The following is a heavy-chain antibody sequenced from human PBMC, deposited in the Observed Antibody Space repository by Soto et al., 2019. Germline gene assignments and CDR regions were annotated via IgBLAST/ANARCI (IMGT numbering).Heavy chain of an antibody. Sequence: GGSLRLSCTASGFTFVEYAMSWVRQAPGKGLEWVGFIRSKAYGGTTEYAASVKGRFTISRDDSKSIAYLQMNSLKTEDTAVYYCTRESGTYYDFWSGYYTGYYFDYWGQGTLVTVSS. CDR3: TRESGTYYDFWSGYYTGYYFDY. CDR1: GFTFVEYA. V-gene: IGHV3-49*04. CDR2: IRSKAYGGTT. J-gene: IGHJ4*02. D-gene: IGHD3-3*01.